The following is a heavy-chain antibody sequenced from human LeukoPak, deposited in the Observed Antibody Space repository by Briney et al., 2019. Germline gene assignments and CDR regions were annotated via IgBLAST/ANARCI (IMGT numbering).Heavy chain of an antibody. Sequence: GGSLRLSCAASGFTFSSYAMSWVRQAPGKGLEWVSVIYSGGSTYYADSVKGRFTISRDNSKSTLYIQMNSLRAEDTAVYYCARAKPKNMVRGLIMRRESRYYFDYWGQRTLVTVSS. D-gene: IGHD3-10*01. CDR2: IYSGGST. CDR3: ARAKPKNMVRGLIMRRESRYYFDY. J-gene: IGHJ4*02. CDR1: GFTFSSYA. V-gene: IGHV3-53*01.